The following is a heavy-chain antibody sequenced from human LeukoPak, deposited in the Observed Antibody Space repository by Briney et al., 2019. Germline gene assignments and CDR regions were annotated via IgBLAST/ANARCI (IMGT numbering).Heavy chain of an antibody. V-gene: IGHV3-48*03. D-gene: IGHD3-22*01. Sequence: PGGSLRLSCAASGFTFSSYEMNWVRQAPGKGLEWVSYISSSGSTIYYADSVKGRFTISRDNAKNSLYLQMNSLRAEDTAVYYCARDRHYYDSSGLDIWGQGTMVTVSS. CDR3: ARDRHYYDSSGLDI. CDR2: ISSSGSTI. J-gene: IGHJ3*02. CDR1: GFTFSSYE.